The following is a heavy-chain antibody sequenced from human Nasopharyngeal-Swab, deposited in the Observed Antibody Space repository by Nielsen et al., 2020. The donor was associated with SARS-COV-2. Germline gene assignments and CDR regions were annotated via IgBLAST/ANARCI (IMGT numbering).Heavy chain of an antibody. CDR1: EYTFSSYY. CDR3: ARALTDARFGPVH. V-gene: IGHV1-46*01. J-gene: IGHJ4*02. D-gene: IGHD3/OR15-3a*01. Sequence: SLQVSCQAYEYTFSSYYIHWVRQAPGQRLEWMGVINPSGGSTSYAQNFQGRVTMTTDTSTSTVYMELSSLRSDDTAVYYCARALTDARFGPVHWGQGTLVTVSS. CDR2: INPSGGST.